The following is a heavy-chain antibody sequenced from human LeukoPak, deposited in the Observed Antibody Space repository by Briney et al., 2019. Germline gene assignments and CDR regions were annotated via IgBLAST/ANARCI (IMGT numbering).Heavy chain of an antibody. CDR2: MNPNSGNT. CDR1: GYTFTSYD. Sequence: GASVKVSCKASGYTFTSYDINWVRQATGQGLEWMGWMNPNSGNTGYAQKFQGRVTMARDTSISTAYMELSRLRSDDTAVYYCARVKTVRTVASNWFDPWGQGTLVTVSS. J-gene: IGHJ5*02. D-gene: IGHD6-19*01. V-gene: IGHV1-8*01. CDR3: ARVKTVRTVASNWFDP.